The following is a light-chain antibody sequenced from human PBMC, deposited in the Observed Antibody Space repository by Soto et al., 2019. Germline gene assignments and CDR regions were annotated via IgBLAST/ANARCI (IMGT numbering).Light chain of an antibody. J-gene: IGKJ3*01. CDR3: TQYSSVPL. Sequence: DIQMTQSPSSLSASVGDRVTITCRASQGISNYIAWYQQKPGKAPKLLIYAASTLQSGVQSRFSGSGSGTDFTLTINRMQPDDITTYSCTQYSSVPLFGPGTKVDIK. CDR1: QGISNY. V-gene: IGKV1-27*01. CDR2: AAS.